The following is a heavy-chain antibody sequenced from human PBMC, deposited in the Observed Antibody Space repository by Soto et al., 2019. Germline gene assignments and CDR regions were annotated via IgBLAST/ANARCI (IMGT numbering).Heavy chain of an antibody. CDR1: GFTFSSYG. Sequence: GGSLRLSCAASGFTFSSYGMHWVRQAPGKGLEWVAVISYDGSNKYYADSVKGRFTISRDNSKNTLYLQMNSLRAEDTAVYYCAKDRWSWSGGYYYYGMDVWGQGTTVTVS. CDR2: ISYDGSNK. CDR3: AKDRWSWSGGYYYYGMDV. D-gene: IGHD3-3*01. V-gene: IGHV3-30*18. J-gene: IGHJ6*02.